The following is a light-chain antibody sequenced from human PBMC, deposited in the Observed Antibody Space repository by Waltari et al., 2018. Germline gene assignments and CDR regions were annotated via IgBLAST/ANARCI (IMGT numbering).Light chain of an antibody. Sequence: DIVMTQSPDSLAVSLGERATINCKSSQSVLYNSNNKNYLAWYQQKPGQPPKLLIYWASTRQSGVPDRFSGGGSGTDFTLTISSLQAEDVAVYYCQQNYSSPRTFGQGTKVEIK. V-gene: IGKV4-1*01. CDR1: QSVLYNSNNKNY. J-gene: IGKJ1*01. CDR2: WAS. CDR3: QQNYSSPRT.